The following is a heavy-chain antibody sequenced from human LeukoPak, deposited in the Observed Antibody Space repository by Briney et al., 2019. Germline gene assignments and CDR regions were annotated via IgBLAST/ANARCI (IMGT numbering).Heavy chain of an antibody. V-gene: IGHV3-7*01. CDR1: GFTLSDYY. CDR3: APQTMILVL. J-gene: IGHJ4*02. CDR2: IKEDGSTT. D-gene: IGHD3-22*01. Sequence: PGGSLRLSCAASGFTLSDYYMSWIRQAPGKGLEWVANIKEDGSTTDYVDSVKGRFTISRDNAKNSVFLQMNSLRAEDTAVYYCAPQTMILVLGGQGTLVTVSS.